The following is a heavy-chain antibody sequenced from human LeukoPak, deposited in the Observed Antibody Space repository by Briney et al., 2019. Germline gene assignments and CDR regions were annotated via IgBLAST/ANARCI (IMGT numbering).Heavy chain of an antibody. J-gene: IGHJ4*02. CDR3: ARGGSGYDYYLDY. D-gene: IGHD5-12*01. Sequence: PGGSLRLSCVASGFTFSTYGMSWVRQAPGKGLEWVSAISGSGGSTYYADSVKGRFTISRDNSKNTRYLQMNSLRAEGTALYYCARGGSGYDYYLDYWGQGTLVTVSS. CDR2: ISGSGGST. V-gene: IGHV3-23*01. CDR1: GFTFSTYG.